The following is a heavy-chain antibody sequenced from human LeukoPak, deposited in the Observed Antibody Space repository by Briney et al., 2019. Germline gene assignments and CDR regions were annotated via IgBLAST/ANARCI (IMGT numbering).Heavy chain of an antibody. Sequence: SVKVSCKASGGTFSSYAISWVRQAPGQGLEWMGGIIPIFGTANYAQKFQGRVTITADESTSTAYMELSSLRSEDTAVYYCARDSGNYDFWSGYSERYFDLWGRGTLVTVSS. V-gene: IGHV1-69*13. D-gene: IGHD3-3*01. J-gene: IGHJ2*01. CDR3: ARDSGNYDFWSGYSERYFDL. CDR1: GGTFSSYA. CDR2: IIPIFGTA.